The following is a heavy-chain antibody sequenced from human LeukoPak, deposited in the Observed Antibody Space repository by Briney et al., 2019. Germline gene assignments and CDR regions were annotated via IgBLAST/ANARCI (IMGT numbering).Heavy chain of an antibody. CDR1: GGSISSSSYY. D-gene: IGHD3-22*01. Sequence: PSETLSLTCTVSGGSISSSSYYWGWIRQPPGKGLEWIGYIYYSGSTNYNPSLKSRVAISVDTSTNQFSLKLTSVTAADTAVYYCARGEDSSGYYPYYFDCWGQGTLVTVSS. CDR2: IYYSGST. J-gene: IGHJ4*02. CDR3: ARGEDSSGYYPYYFDC. V-gene: IGHV4-61*05.